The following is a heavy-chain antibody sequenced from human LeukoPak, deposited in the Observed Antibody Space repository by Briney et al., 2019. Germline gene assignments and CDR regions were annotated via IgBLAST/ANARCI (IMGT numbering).Heavy chain of an antibody. V-gene: IGHV4-61*02. J-gene: IGHJ3*02. CDR1: GGSISSGSYY. D-gene: IGHD2-21*01. CDR3: AKFLDAFDI. CDR2: IYTSGST. Sequence: SETLSLTCTVSGGSISSGSYYWSWIRQPAGKGLEWIGRIYTSGSTNYNPSLKSRVTISVDTSKNQFSLKLSSVTAADTAVYYCAKFLDAFDIWGQGTMVTVSS.